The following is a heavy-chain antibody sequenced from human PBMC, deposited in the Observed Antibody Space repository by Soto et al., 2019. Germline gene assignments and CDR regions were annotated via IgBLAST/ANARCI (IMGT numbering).Heavy chain of an antibody. CDR2: ISAFNGYT. V-gene: IGHV1-18*01. CDR1: GYIFNKYG. CDR3: ARGRGVVIPAGTPDAFDV. J-gene: IGHJ3*01. D-gene: IGHD2-21*01. Sequence: ASVKVSCKASGYIFNKYGFNWVRQAPGQGLEWMGRISAFNGYTNFAQKFQGRVTLTTDTSANTAYMELSSLRSDDTAIYYCARGRGVVIPAGTPDAFDVWGQGTMVTVSS.